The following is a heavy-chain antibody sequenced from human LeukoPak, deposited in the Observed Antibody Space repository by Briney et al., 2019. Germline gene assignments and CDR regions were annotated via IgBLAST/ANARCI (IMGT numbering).Heavy chain of an antibody. Sequence: SETLSLTCTVSGASINSHHWSWIRQSPGKPLEWIGYSSYTGNPKYTPSLKSRVIMSKDTYNNQIFLKLTSVTAADTAVYYCVRGGGCSPGFDPWGQGTLVIVSS. CDR2: SSYTGNP. V-gene: IGHV4-59*11. CDR1: GASINSHH. J-gene: IGHJ5*02. D-gene: IGHD6-19*01. CDR3: VRGGGCSPGFDP.